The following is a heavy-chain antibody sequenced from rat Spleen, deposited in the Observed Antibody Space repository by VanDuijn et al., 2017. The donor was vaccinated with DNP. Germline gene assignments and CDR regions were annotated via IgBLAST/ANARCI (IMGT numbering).Heavy chain of an antibody. Sequence: EVQLVESGGGLVQPGRSMKLSCAASGFTFSSYYMAWVRQAPTKGLEWVATISYNGGTPYYRDSVKGRFTISRDNAQSTLYLQMDSLRSEDTATYYCTRRAGLSYYFDYWGQGVMVTVSS. CDR2: ISYNGGTP. J-gene: IGHJ2*01. D-gene: IGHD1-1*01. CDR3: TRRAGLSYYFDY. V-gene: IGHV5-25*01. CDR1: GFTFSSYY.